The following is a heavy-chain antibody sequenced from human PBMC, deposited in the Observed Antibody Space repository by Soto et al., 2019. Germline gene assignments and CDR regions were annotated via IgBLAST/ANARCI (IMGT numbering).Heavy chain of an antibody. CDR3: ARDRLIWNFEGGGELSD. CDR2: ISAYNGNT. J-gene: IGHJ4*02. D-gene: IGHD3-10*01. V-gene: IGHV1-18*01. CDR1: GYTFTSYG. Sequence: QVQLVQSGAEVKKPGASVKVSCKASGYTFTSYGISWVRQAPGQGLQWMGWISAYNGNTNDAQKLRGRVTMTTDPSTSTAYLELRSLRSDDTAVYYCARDRLIWNFEGGGELSDWGQGTLVTVSS.